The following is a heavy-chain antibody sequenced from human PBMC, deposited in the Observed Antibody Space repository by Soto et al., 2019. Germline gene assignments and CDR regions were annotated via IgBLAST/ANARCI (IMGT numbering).Heavy chain of an antibody. CDR2: IYYSGST. CDR3: ARGRRGYSYGLFDP. D-gene: IGHD5-18*01. V-gene: IGHV4-31*03. Sequence: SETLSLTCTVSGGSISSGGYYWSWIRQHPGKGLEWIGYIYYSGSTYYNPSLKSRVTISVDTSKNQFSLKLSSVTAADKAVYYCARGRRGYSYGLFDPWGQGTLVTVSS. J-gene: IGHJ5*02. CDR1: GGSISSGGYY.